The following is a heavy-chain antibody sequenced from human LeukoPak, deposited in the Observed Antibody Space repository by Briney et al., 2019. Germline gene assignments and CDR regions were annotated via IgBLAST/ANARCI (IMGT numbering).Heavy chain of an antibody. Sequence: SETLSLTCTVSGGSISSYYWSWIRQPPGKGLEWIGYIYYSGSTNYNPSLKSQVTISVDTSKNQFSLKLSSVTAADTAVYYCARDFGLYYDSSGYHDAFDIWGQGTMVTVSS. CDR1: GGSISSYY. CDR3: ARDFGLYYDSSGYHDAFDI. J-gene: IGHJ3*02. D-gene: IGHD3-22*01. CDR2: IYYSGST. V-gene: IGHV4-59*12.